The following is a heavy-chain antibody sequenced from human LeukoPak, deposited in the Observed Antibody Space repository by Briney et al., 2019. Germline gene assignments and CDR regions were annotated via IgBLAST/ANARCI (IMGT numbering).Heavy chain of an antibody. V-gene: IGHV3-23*01. J-gene: IGHJ5*02. CDR3: AKHCGAIAARQVADP. Sequence: GGSLRLSCAASGFTFSSYAMSWVRQAPGKGLECVSAISGSGGSTYYADSVKGRFTISRDNSKNTLYLQMNSLRAEDTAVYYCAKHCGAIAARQVADPWGQGTLVTVSS. CDR1: GFTFSSYA. D-gene: IGHD6-6*01. CDR2: ISGSGGST.